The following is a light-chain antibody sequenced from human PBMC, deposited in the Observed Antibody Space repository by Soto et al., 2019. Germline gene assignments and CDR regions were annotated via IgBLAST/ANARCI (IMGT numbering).Light chain of an antibody. V-gene: IGKV3-20*01. CDR3: KQYSSSPPIT. CDR1: ESVIKY. J-gene: IGKJ5*01. Sequence: EIVLTQSPGTLYLSPGERATISCRASESVIKYLAWYQQKPGQAPRLLIHGASSRATGIPDRFSGSGSGTDFTLTINRLEPEDFAVYYCKQYSSSPPITVGQGTRLEIK. CDR2: GAS.